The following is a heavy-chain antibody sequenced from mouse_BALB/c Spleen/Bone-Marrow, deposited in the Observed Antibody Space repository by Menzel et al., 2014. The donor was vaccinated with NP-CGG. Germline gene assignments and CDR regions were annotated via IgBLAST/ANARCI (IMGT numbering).Heavy chain of an antibody. Sequence: VQLQQSGPELVKPGASVKMSCKASGYTFTSYIMHWVKQKQGQGLEWIGYMNPYNDGTKYNEKFKGRATLTSNKSSSTAFMMLSSLTSEDSAVYYCAMRWLPYALDYWGQGTSVTVSS. J-gene: IGHJ4*01. CDR2: MNPYNDGT. CDR3: AMRWLPYALDY. CDR1: GYTFTSYI. V-gene: IGHV1-14*01. D-gene: IGHD2-3*01.